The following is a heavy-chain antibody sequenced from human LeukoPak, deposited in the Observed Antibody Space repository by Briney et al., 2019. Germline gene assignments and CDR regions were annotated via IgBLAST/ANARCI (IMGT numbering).Heavy chain of an antibody. J-gene: IGHJ2*01. CDR1: GGSISSYY. D-gene: IGHD1-26*01. Sequence: SETLSLTCTVSGGSISSYYWSWIRQPPGKGLEWIGYIYYSGSTNYNPSLKSRVTISVDTSKNQFSLKLSSVTAADTAVYYCARGNSGSYDIPYWYFDLWGRGTLVTVSS. V-gene: IGHV4-59*01. CDR2: IYYSGST. CDR3: ARGNSGSYDIPYWYFDL.